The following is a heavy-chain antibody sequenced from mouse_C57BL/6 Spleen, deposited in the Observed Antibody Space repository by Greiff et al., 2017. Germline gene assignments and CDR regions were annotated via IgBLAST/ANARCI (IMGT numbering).Heavy chain of an antibody. J-gene: IGHJ4*01. CDR2: IYPGDGDT. D-gene: IGHD1-1*01. Sequence: QVQLQQSGPELVKPGASVKISCKASGYAFSSSWMNWVKQRPGKGLEWIGRIYPGDGDTNYNGKFKGKATLTADKSSSTAYMQLSSLTSEYSAVYFCARSGTTVSYAMDDWGQGTSVTVSS. CDR3: ARSGTTVSYAMDD. CDR1: GYAFSSSW. V-gene: IGHV1-82*01.